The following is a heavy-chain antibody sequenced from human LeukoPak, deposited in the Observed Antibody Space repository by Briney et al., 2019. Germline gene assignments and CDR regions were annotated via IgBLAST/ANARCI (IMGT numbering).Heavy chain of an antibody. J-gene: IGHJ4*02. CDR1: GFTVSSNY. V-gene: IGHV3-53*01. D-gene: IGHD2-15*01. CDR2: IYSSGST. Sequence: GGSLRLSCAASGFTVSSNYMTWVRQAPGKGLEWVSVIYSSGSTYYADSVKGRFTISRDNSKNTLYLQMNSLRAEDTAVYYCARVLRWYCTGGSCYYFDYWGPGTLVTVSS. CDR3: ARVLRWYCTGGSCYYFDY.